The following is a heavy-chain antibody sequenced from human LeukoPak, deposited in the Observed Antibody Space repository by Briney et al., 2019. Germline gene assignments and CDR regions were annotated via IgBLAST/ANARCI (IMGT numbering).Heavy chain of an antibody. D-gene: IGHD3-22*01. CDR2: INSDGSST. CDR1: GFTFSSYW. Sequence: PGGSLRLSCAASGFTFSSYWMHWVRQAPGKGLVWVSRINSDGSSTSYADSVKGRFTISRDNAKNSLYLQMNSLRAEDTAVYNCARANYDTSGYYYVYFDYWGQGMLVTVSS. V-gene: IGHV3-74*01. J-gene: IGHJ4*02. CDR3: ARANYDTSGYYYVYFDY.